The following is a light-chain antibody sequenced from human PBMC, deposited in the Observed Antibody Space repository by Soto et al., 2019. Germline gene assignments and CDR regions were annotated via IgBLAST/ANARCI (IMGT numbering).Light chain of an antibody. V-gene: IGKV3-15*01. J-gene: IGKJ1*01. Sequence: IVMTQSPATLSVSPGERAILSCRASQSVGGDLAWYQRKPGQAPRLLIYGASSRAPGIPTRFSGSGSGTEFTLTISSLQSEDFATYYCQQSYSSPPTFGQGTKVDIK. CDR2: GAS. CDR1: QSVGGD. CDR3: QQSYSSPPT.